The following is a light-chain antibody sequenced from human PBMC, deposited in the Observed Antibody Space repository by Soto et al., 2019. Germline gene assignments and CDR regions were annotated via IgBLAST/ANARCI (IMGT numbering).Light chain of an antibody. CDR1: SSDVGGYNY. Sequence: QSVLTQPPSASGSPGQSVTICCTGTSSDVGGYNYVSWYQQHPGKAPKLLIYEVSKRPSGVPDRFSGSKSGNTASLTVSGLQAEDEADYYCNSYADSNNFVFGSRTKVTVL. V-gene: IGLV2-8*01. CDR2: EVS. J-gene: IGLJ1*01. CDR3: NSYADSNNFV.